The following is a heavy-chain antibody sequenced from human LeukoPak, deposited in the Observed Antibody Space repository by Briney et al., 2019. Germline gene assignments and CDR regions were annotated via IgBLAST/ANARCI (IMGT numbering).Heavy chain of an antibody. CDR1: GGPISSGSYY. Sequence: SETLALTFTFSGGPISSGSYYRAWIRQPPGKGPGGIGSIYYSWRTYYSPSLKGRVTISQDTSKNQFSPKLHSVTAADTAVYYCARPGYRNGQYDYWGQGTLVTVSS. V-gene: IGHV4-39*01. CDR3: ARPGYRNGQYDY. CDR2: IYYSWRT. J-gene: IGHJ4*02. D-gene: IGHD5-18*01.